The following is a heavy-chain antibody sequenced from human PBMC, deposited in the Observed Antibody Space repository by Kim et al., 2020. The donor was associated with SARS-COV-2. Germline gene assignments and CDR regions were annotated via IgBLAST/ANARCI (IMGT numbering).Heavy chain of an antibody. J-gene: IGHJ4*02. V-gene: IGHV1-69*13. CDR3: ASGSYYHYYFDY. CDR2: IIPIFGTA. D-gene: IGHD3-10*01. Sequence: SVKVSCKASGGTFSSYAISWVRQAPGQGLEWMGGIIPIFGTANYAQKFQGRVTITADESTSTAYMELSSLRSEDTAVYYCASGSYYHYYFDYWGQGTLVTVSS. CDR1: GGTFSSYA.